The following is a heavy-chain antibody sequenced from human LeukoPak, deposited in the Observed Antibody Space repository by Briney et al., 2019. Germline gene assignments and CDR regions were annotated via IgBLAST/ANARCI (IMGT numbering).Heavy chain of an antibody. CDR1: GGSISPYY. Sequence: SETLSLTCTLSGGSISPYYRSWIRQPPGKGLEWIGYIYYSGSTNYNPSLKSRVTISVDTSKNQFSLKLSSVTAADTAVYFCARGSSSSHHPALSWGQGTLVTVSS. J-gene: IGHJ4*02. D-gene: IGHD6-13*01. V-gene: IGHV4-59*01. CDR3: ARGSSSSHHPALS. CDR2: IYYSGST.